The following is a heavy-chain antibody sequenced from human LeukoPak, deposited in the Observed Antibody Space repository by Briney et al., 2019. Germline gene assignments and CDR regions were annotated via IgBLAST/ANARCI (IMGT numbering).Heavy chain of an antibody. Sequence: SETLSLTCTVSGGSISSGSYYWSWIRQPAGKGLEWIGRIYTSGSTNYNPSLKSRVAISVDTSKNQFSLKLSSVTAADTAVYYCARAGNYDYVWGSYRQPDYYYYYMDVWGKGTTVTISS. D-gene: IGHD3-16*02. CDR2: IYTSGST. J-gene: IGHJ6*03. V-gene: IGHV4-61*02. CDR3: ARAGNYDYVWGSYRQPDYYYYYMDV. CDR1: GGSISSGSYY.